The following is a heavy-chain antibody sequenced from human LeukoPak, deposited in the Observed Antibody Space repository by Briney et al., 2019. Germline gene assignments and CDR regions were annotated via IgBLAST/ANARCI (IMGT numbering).Heavy chain of an antibody. CDR1: GYTFTSYG. CDR2: IIPIFGTA. V-gene: IGHV1-69*05. J-gene: IGHJ2*01. D-gene: IGHD2-15*01. Sequence: SVKVSCKASGYTFTSYGISWVRQAPGQGLEWMGRIIPIFGTANYAQKFQGRVTITTDESTSTAYMELSSLRSEDTAVYYCARGYCSGGSCYDWYFDLWGRGTLVTVSS. CDR3: ARGYCSGGSCYDWYFDL.